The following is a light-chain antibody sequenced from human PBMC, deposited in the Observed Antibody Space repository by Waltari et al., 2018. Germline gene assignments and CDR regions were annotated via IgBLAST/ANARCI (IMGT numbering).Light chain of an antibody. V-gene: IGLV1-47*01. J-gene: IGLJ1*01. Sequence: QSVLTQPPSASGTPGQRVTISCSGSSSNIGSNYVYWYQQLPGTAPKPPIYRNNQRPSGVPDRFSGSKSGTSASLAISGLRSEDEADYYCAAWDDNLSGYVFGTGTKVTVL. CDR2: RNN. CDR3: AAWDDNLSGYV. CDR1: SSNIGSNY.